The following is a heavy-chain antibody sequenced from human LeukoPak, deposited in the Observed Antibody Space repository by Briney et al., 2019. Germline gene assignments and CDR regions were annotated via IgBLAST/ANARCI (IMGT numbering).Heavy chain of an antibody. Sequence: PSETLSLTCDVSGYSIRSNYYWGWIRRPPGKGLEWIGSIYHSGSTYYNPSLKSRVTISVDTSKNQFSLKLSSVTAADTAVYYCARNVSYSFDYWGQGTLVTVSS. CDR3: ARNVSYSFDY. CDR1: GYSIRSNYY. CDR2: IYHSGST. D-gene: IGHD1-1*01. V-gene: IGHV4-38-2*01. J-gene: IGHJ4*02.